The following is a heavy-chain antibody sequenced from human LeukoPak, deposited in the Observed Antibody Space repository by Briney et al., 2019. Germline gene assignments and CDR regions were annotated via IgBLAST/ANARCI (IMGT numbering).Heavy chain of an antibody. J-gene: IGHJ3*02. CDR2: IYYSGIP. D-gene: IGHD1-1*01. CDR3: ATTSTKAQPARAFDI. V-gene: IGHV4-39*01. Sequence: PSETLSLTCTVSGGSISGSCDYCGWIRQPPGKGLEWIASIYYSGIPHYTPSLNSRVTLSADTSNTQFSLKLRIATAAATAMYYCATTSTKAQPARAFDISGQGTMVIVSS. CDR1: GGSISGSCDY.